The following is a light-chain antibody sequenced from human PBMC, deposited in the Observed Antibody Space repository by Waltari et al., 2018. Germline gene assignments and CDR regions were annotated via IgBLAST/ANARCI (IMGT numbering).Light chain of an antibody. CDR1: QSAGNSS. CDR3: QPHGTLPAT. Sequence: SSRSSQSAGNSSISWAQQNPCRDPWILIQRASRRGTGIPDRFSGGAAGTDLSLTISRLEPEDLAVYYCQPHGTLPATFGKVSKVEIK. J-gene: IGKJ1*01. CDR2: RAS. V-gene: IGKV3-20*01.